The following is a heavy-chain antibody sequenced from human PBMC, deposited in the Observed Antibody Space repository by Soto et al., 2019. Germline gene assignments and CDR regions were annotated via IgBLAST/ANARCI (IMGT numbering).Heavy chain of an antibody. CDR2: IYFRGTT. V-gene: IGHV4-59*01. CDR1: GCSISSYY. J-gene: IGHJ4*02. Sequence: SETLSLTCTVSGCSISSYYWSWILQPPGKGLEWIGYIYFRGTTNYNPSLKSRVTMSADTSKNQFSLKLNSVTAADTAVYYCARMNYYDTSGYPFDYWGQGMMVTVS. D-gene: IGHD3-22*01. CDR3: ARMNYYDTSGYPFDY.